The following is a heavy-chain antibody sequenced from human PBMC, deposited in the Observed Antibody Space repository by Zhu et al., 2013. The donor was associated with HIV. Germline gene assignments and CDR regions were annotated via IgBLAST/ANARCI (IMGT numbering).Heavy chain of an antibody. Sequence: VQLQESGPGLVKPSETLSLTCTVSGYSISSGYYWGWIRQPPGKGLEWIGSIYHSGSTYYNPSLKSRVTISVDTSKNQFSLKLSSVTAADTAVYYCARVNQLGYYYYYYMDVWGKGTTVTVSS. D-gene: IGHD2-2*01. CDR3: ARVNQLGYYYYYYMDV. V-gene: IGHV4-38-2*02. CDR1: GYSISSGYY. CDR2: IYHSGST. J-gene: IGHJ6*03.